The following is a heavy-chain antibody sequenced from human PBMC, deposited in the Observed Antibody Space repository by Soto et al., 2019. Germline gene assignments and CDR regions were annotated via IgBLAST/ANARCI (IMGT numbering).Heavy chain of an antibody. Sequence: SLRLSCAASGFTFSSYAMHWVRQAPGKGLEWVAVISYDGSNKYYADSVKGRFTISRDNSKNTLYLQMNSLRAEDTAVYYCARGEYYDFWSGEGYYYGMDVWGQGTTVTVSS. D-gene: IGHD3-3*01. J-gene: IGHJ6*02. CDR1: GFTFSSYA. CDR3: ARGEYYDFWSGEGYYYGMDV. V-gene: IGHV3-30-3*01. CDR2: ISYDGSNK.